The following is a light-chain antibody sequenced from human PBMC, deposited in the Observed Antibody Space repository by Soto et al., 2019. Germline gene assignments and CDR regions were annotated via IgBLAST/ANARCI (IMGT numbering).Light chain of an antibody. V-gene: IGLV1-44*01. Sequence: QSVLTQPPSASGTPGQRVTISCSGSSSNIGSNTVNWYQQLPVTAPKLLIDSNNQRPSGVTDRFSGSKSGTSASLAISGLQSEDEADYYCAAWDDSLNGVVFGGGTKLTVL. CDR1: SSNIGSNT. CDR2: SNN. CDR3: AAWDDSLNGVV. J-gene: IGLJ2*01.